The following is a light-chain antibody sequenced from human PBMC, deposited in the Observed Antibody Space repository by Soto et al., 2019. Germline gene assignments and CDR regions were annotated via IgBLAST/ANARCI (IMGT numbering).Light chain of an antibody. Sequence: DIQMTQSPSSLSASVGDRVTITCRAIQSISTKLNWYQQKPGKVPKLLIYAASSLQTGVPSRFSGSGSGTDFTLTISSLQPEDFAAYYCHQSYKSPPTFAPGTNVDIK. CDR2: AAS. J-gene: IGKJ1*01. CDR3: HQSYKSPPT. V-gene: IGKV1-39*01. CDR1: QSISTK.